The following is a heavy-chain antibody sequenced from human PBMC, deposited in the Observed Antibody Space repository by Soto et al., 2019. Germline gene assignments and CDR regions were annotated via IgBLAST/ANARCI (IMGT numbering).Heavy chain of an antibody. CDR3: ARTKCSGGSCYSWSLDY. D-gene: IGHD2-15*01. J-gene: IGHJ4*02. CDR1: GGSITTGGYY. CDR2: RYYSEST. V-gene: IGHV4-31*03. Sequence: SVTLSLTCTVSGGSITTGGYYWSWIRQLPGKGLEWIGHRYYSESTYYNPSLKSRVSISLDTSKNQFSLKLSFVTAADTAMYYCARTKCSGGSCYSWSLDYWGQGTPVTVSS.